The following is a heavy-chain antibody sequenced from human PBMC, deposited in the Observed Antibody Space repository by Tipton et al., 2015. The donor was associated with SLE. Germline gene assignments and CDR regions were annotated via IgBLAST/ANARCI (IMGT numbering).Heavy chain of an antibody. CDR1: GGSINRSSYY. Sequence: TLSLTCTVSGGSINRSSYYWGWIRQSPGKGLECIGSISYTGATYYNLSLKSRVTISVDTSKNQFSLKLSSVTAADTAVYYCEGAATGTNYYMDVWGKGTTVTVSS. V-gene: IGHV4-39*07. D-gene: IGHD4-17*01. CDR3: EGAATGTNYYMDV. CDR2: ISYTGAT. J-gene: IGHJ6*03.